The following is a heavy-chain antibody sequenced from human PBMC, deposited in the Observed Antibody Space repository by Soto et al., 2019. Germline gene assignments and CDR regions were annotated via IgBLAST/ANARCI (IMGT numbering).Heavy chain of an antibody. CDR1: GFSFIDYW. V-gene: IGHV3-7*05. D-gene: IGHD2-15*01. CDR2: VKQDGSER. CDR3: ARERVVVPATIFYYYALDV. Sequence: GGSLILSCAASGFSFIDYWMSWVRQAPGKGLEWVANVKQDGSERYYVGSVKGRFTISRDNAKNSLYLQMNSLRAEDTAVYYCARERVVVPATIFYYYALDVWGQGTTVSVSS. J-gene: IGHJ6*02.